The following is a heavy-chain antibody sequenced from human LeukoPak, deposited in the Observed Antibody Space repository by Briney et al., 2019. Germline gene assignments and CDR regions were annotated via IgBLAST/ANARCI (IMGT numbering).Heavy chain of an antibody. CDR2: IYTNGNT. V-gene: IGHV4-61*09. Sequence: SETLSLTCTVSGGSISSGSYYWSWIRQPAGKGLEWIGHIYTNGNTNFNPSLKSRVTMSVDTSKNQFSLKLSSVTAADTAVYYCARDQYYYDSSGYLFDYWGQGTLVTVSS. J-gene: IGHJ4*02. D-gene: IGHD3-22*01. CDR3: ARDQYYYDSSGYLFDY. CDR1: GGSISSGSYY.